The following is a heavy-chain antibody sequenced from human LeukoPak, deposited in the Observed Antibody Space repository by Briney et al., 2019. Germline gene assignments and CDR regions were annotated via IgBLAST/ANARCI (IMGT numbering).Heavy chain of an antibody. J-gene: IGHJ6*02. D-gene: IGHD2-21*02. Sequence: SETLSLTCTVSGGSISSYYWSWIRQPPGKGLEWIGYIYYSGSTNYNPSLKSRVTISVDTSKNQFSLKLSSVTAADTAVYYCARVVLAYCGGDCPGDYYGMDVWGQGTTVTVSS. CDR2: IYYSGST. V-gene: IGHV4-59*12. CDR1: GGSISSYY. CDR3: ARVVLAYCGGDCPGDYYGMDV.